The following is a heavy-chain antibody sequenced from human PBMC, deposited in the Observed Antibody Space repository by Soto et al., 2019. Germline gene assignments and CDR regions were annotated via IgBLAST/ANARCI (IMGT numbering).Heavy chain of an antibody. CDR1: GGSITGAYY. CDR2: IHYRGTT. J-gene: IGHJ6*02. Sequence: TLSLTCNVSGGSITGAYYWNWIRQHPGKGLEWIGSIHYRGTTDYNPSLKSRITISLDRSKNQCALKLSSVTAADTAVYYCARGRESLGVDVWGQGTTGTVS. V-gene: IGHV4-31*03. CDR3: ARGRESLGVDV.